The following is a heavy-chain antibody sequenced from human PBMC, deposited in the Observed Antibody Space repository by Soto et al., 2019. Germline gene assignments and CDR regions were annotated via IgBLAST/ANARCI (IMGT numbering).Heavy chain of an antibody. CDR1: GYTFTGYY. D-gene: IGHD6-19*01. V-gene: IGHV1-2*04. Sequence: QVQLVQSGAEVKKPGASVKVSCKASGYTFTGYYMHWVRQAPGQGLEWMGWINPNSGGTNYAQKFQGWVTMTRDTXISTAYMELSRLRSDDTAVYYCARKWLGSSRTFDPWGQGTLVTVSS. J-gene: IGHJ5*02. CDR2: INPNSGGT. CDR3: ARKWLGSSRTFDP.